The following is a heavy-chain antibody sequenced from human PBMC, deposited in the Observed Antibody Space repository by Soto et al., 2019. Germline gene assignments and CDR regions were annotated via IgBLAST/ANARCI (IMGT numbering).Heavy chain of an antibody. CDR1: GFTFSTYA. J-gene: IGHJ4*02. D-gene: IGHD1-20*01. V-gene: IGHV3-30*18. CDR2: ISYDGSNK. CDR3: AKFGRITGTTFDY. Sequence: GGSLRLSCAASGFTFSTYAMHWVRQAPGKGLEWVAVISYDGSNKYYADSVKGRFTISRDNSKNTLYLQMNSLGDEDTDVYYCAKFGRITGTTFDYWGQGTLVTVSS.